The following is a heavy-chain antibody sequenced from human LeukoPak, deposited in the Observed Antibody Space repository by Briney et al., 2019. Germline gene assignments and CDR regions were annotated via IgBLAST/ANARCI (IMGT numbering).Heavy chain of an antibody. J-gene: IGHJ3*02. CDR3: ARDVIYYDSSGYYWDAFDI. D-gene: IGHD3-22*01. Sequence: ASVKVSCKASGYTFTSYATHWVRQAPGQRREGRGWINAGNGNTKYSQKFQGRVTITRDTSASTAYMELSSLRSEDTAVYYCARDVIYYDSSGYYWDAFDIWGQGTMVTVSS. CDR1: GYTFTSYA. V-gene: IGHV1-3*01. CDR2: INAGNGNT.